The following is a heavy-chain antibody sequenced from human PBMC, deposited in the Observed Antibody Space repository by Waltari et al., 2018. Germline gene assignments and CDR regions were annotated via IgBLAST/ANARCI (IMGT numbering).Heavy chain of an antibody. CDR2: ISGSGVSR. V-gene: IGHV3-23*01. CDR1: GFTFSSYA. Sequence: EVQLLESGGGLVQPGGSLRLSCAASGFTFSSYAMSWVRQAPGKGLECVSAISGSGVSRYYAESVKGRCTISSDKSNNTLYLQMNSLRAEDTAVHYCAKAQGVSYFDSWGQGTLVTVSS. CDR3: AKAQGVSYFDS. D-gene: IGHD3-16*01. J-gene: IGHJ4*02.